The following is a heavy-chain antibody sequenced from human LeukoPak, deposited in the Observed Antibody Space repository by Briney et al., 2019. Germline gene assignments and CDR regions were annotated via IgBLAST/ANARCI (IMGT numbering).Heavy chain of an antibody. CDR1: GYTFTSYA. J-gene: IGHJ6*02. D-gene: IGHD6-19*01. V-gene: IGHV1-3*01. CDR2: INAGNGNT. Sequence: GASVKVSCKASGYTFTSYAMHWVRQAPGQRLEWMGWINAGNGNTKYSQKFQGRVTITRDTSASTAYMELSSLRSEDTAVYYCARDLREAVAGRGYYYYGMDVWGQGTTVTVSS. CDR3: ARDLREAVAGRGYYYYGMDV.